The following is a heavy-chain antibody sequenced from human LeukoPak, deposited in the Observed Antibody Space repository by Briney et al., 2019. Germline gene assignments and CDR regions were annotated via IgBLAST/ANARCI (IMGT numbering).Heavy chain of an antibody. CDR1: GFTFSSYW. D-gene: IGHD2-2*01. CDR3: AREWIVVVPPAMTYYYNGMDV. CDR2: INSDGSST. J-gene: IGHJ6*02. V-gene: IGHV3-74*01. Sequence: PGGSLRLSCAASGFTFSSYWMYWVRQAPGKGLVWVSRINSDGSSTSYADSVKGRFTTSRDNAKNTLYLQMNSLRAEDTAVYYCAREWIVVVPPAMTYYYNGMDVWGQGTTVTVSS.